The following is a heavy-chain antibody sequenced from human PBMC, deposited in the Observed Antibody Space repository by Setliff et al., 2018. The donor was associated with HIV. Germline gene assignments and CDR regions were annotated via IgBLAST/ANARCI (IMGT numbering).Heavy chain of an antibody. Sequence: SETLSLTCTVSGTSINSHSWSWIRQTPGKGLQWIGLIYCTGIPTYNPTLEVRITMSVDRSKNQFSLRLTSVTAAATAMYYCARVSRLHPFDPWGQGTLVTVSS. J-gene: IGHJ5*02. D-gene: IGHD2-15*01. CDR1: GTSINSHS. CDR2: IYCTGIP. CDR3: ARVSRLHPFDP. V-gene: IGHV4-59*11.